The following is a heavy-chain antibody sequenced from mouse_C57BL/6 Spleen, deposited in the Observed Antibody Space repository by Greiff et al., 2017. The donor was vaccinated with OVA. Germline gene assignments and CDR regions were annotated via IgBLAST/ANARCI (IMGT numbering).Heavy chain of an antibody. J-gene: IGHJ2*01. CDR1: GYTFTSYT. V-gene: IGHV1-4*01. Sequence: VQLQESGAELVRPGASVKMSCKASGYTFTSYTMHWVKQRPGQGLEWIGYINPSSGYTKYNQKFKDKATLTADKSSSTAYMQLSSLTSEDSAVYCCARSTAQATLDYWGQGTTLTVSS. CDR2: INPSSGYT. D-gene: IGHD3-2*02. CDR3: ARSTAQATLDY.